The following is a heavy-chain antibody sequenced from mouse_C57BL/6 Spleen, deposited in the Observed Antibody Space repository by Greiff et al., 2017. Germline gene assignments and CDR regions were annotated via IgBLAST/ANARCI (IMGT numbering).Heavy chain of an antibody. Sequence: QVQLKQPGAELVRPGSSVKLSCKASGYTFTSYWMHWVKQRPIQGLEWIGNIDPSDSETHYNQKFKDKATLTVDKSSSTAYMQLSSLTSEDSAVYYCARRETGTGGYFDYWGQGTTLTVSS. CDR3: ARRETGTGGYFDY. V-gene: IGHV1-52*01. D-gene: IGHD4-1*01. CDR1: GYTFTSYW. CDR2: IDPSDSET. J-gene: IGHJ2*01.